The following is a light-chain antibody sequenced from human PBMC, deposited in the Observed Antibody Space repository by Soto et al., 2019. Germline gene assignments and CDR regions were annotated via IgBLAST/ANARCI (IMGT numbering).Light chain of an antibody. J-gene: IGKJ5*01. CDR2: DAS. Sequence: DIVLTQSPATLSLSPWERAALSCVASQSVSSYLAWYQHKPGQAPRLLIYDASNRATGIPARFSGSGSGTDFTLTISSLGPEDFAVYYCQQRSNWPPITFGQGTRLENK. CDR1: QSVSSY. CDR3: QQRSNWPPIT. V-gene: IGKV3-11*01.